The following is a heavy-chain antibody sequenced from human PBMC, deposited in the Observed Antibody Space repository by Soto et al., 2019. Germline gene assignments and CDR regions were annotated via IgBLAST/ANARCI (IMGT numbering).Heavy chain of an antibody. CDR2: IYYSGST. Sequence: LSLTCTVSGGSISSGDYYWSWIRQPPGKGLEWIGYIYYSGSTYYNPSLKSRVTISVDTSKNQFSLKLSSVTAADTAVYYWARHKYHSSGTSADWGQGTLVTVDS. V-gene: IGHV4-30-4*01. CDR3: ARHKYHSSGTSAD. CDR1: GGSISSGDYY. J-gene: IGHJ4*02. D-gene: IGHD3-22*01.